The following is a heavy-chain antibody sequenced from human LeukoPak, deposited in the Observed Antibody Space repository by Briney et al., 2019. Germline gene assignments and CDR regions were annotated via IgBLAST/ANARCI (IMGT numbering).Heavy chain of an antibody. Sequence: KPSETLSLTCAVYGGSFSGYYWSWIRQPPGKGLEWIGEINHSGSTNYNPSLKSRVTISVDTSKNQFSLKLSSVTAADTAVYYCARIGVYYYDTSGYYFDYWGQGTLVTVSS. CDR2: INHSGST. CDR1: GGSFSGYY. D-gene: IGHD3-22*01. CDR3: ARIGVYYYDTSGYYFDY. V-gene: IGHV4-34*01. J-gene: IGHJ4*02.